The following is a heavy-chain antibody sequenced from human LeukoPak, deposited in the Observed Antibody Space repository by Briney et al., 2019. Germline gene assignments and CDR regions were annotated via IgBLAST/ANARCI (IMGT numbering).Heavy chain of an antibody. D-gene: IGHD3-10*01. CDR1: GFTFIDYS. J-gene: IGHJ6*02. V-gene: IGHV3-48*01. CDR2: VRSSTGAI. Sequence: GGSLRLSCAASGFTFIDYSMNWVRQAPGKGLEWLSYVRSSTGAIYYADSVKGRFSLSKDNARNSLFLQMNSLRVEDTAVYYCARSGQPYGLDVWGQGTTVSVSS. CDR3: ARSGQPYGLDV.